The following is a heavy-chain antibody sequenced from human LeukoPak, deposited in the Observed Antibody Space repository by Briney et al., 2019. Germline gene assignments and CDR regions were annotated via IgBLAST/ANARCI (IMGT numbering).Heavy chain of an antibody. D-gene: IGHD3-9*01. CDR1: GFTFSSYA. J-gene: IGHJ5*02. CDR3: HVGLYDILTGYFTNWFDP. CDR2: ISSNGGST. Sequence: PGGSLRLSCSASGFTFSSYAMHWVRQAPGKGLEYVSAISSNGGSTYYADSVKGRFTISRDNSKNTLYLQMSSLRAEDTAVYYCHVGLYDILTGYFTNWFDPWGQGTLVTVSS. V-gene: IGHV3-64D*06.